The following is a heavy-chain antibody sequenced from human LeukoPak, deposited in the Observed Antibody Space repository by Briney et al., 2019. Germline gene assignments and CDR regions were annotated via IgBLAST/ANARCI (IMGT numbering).Heavy chain of an antibody. J-gene: IGHJ4*02. Sequence: GGSLRLSCAASGFTFSSYAMSWVRQAPGKSLEWVSGIGGSGSRTYYADSVKSRFTISRDNSKNTLYLQMNSLRAEDTAIYYCAKKYGVTVYGSGLNYFDYWGQGTLVTVSS. D-gene: IGHD6-19*01. V-gene: IGHV3-23*01. CDR2: IGGSGSRT. CDR1: GFTFSSYA. CDR3: AKKYGVTVYGSGLNYFDY.